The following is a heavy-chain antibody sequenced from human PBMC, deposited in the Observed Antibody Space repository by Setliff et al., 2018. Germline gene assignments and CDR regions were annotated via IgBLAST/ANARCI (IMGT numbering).Heavy chain of an antibody. Sequence: ASVKVSCMPSGYTFNDYGINWVRQAPGQGLEWVGWISPYSGNTYSLEKRHGRFTLTTDTSTGTAYMELRSLTSDDSAVYDCSRLVRYCTTTSCQRISGYEYWGQGTVVTVSS. CDR1: GYTFNDYG. V-gene: IGHV1-18*01. CDR2: ISPYSGNT. CDR3: SRLVRYCTTTSCQRISGYEY. D-gene: IGHD2-2*01. J-gene: IGHJ4*02.